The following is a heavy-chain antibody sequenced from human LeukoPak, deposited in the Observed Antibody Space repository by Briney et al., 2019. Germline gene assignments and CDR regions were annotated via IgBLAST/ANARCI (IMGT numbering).Heavy chain of an antibody. CDR3: ARSSVVVAATPGFGYFDY. J-gene: IGHJ4*02. V-gene: IGHV3-30-3*01. CDR2: ISYDGSNE. D-gene: IGHD2-15*01. CDR1: GFTFSSYA. Sequence: GRSLRLSCAASGFTFSSYAMHWVRQAPGKGLEWVAVISYDGSNEYYADSVKGRFTISRDNSKNTLYLQMNSLRAEDTAVYYCARSSVVVAATPGFGYFDYWGQGTLVTVSS.